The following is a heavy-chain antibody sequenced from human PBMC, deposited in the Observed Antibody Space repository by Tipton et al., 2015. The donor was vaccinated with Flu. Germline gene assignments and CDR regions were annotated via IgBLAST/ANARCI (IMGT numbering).Heavy chain of an antibody. V-gene: IGHV3-23*01. J-gene: IGHJ4*02. CDR3: AKVIPELVAGLDY. CDR2: ISGGGAIT. D-gene: IGHD6-19*01. CDR1: GFTFSSYE. Sequence: SLRLSCAASGFTFSSYEMNWVRQAPGKGLEWVSGISGGGAITYFADSVKGRFTISRDNSKNTLVLQMNSLRAEDTAVYYCAKVIPELVAGLDYWGQGTLVTVSS.